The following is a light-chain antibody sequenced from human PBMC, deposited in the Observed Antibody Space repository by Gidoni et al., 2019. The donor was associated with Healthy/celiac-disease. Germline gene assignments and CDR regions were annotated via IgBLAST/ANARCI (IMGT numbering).Light chain of an antibody. CDR2: DAS. Sequence: EIVLTQSPATLSLSPGERATLSCRASQSVSSYLAWYQQKPGQAPRLLIYDASTRATGIPARFSGSGSGTDFTLTISSLEPEDFAVYYCHQRSTWPRTFGQGTKVEIK. V-gene: IGKV3-11*01. J-gene: IGKJ1*01. CDR3: HQRSTWPRT. CDR1: QSVSSY.